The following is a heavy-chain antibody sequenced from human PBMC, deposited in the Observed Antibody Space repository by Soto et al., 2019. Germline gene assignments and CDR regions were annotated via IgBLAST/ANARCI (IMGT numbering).Heavy chain of an antibody. D-gene: IGHD3-22*01. CDR2: FDPEDGET. CDR3: AAGSGYSTWHIDY. J-gene: IGHJ4*02. CDR1: GYTLTELS. V-gene: IGHV1-24*01. Sequence: ASVKVSCKVSGYTLTELSMHWVRQAPGKGLEWMGGFDPEDGETIYAQKFQGRVTMTEDISTDTAYMVLSSLRFEDTAVYYCAAGSGYSTWHIDYWGQGTLVTVSS.